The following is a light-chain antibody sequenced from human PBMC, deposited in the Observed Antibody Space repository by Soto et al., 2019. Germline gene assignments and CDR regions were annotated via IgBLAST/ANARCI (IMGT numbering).Light chain of an antibody. Sequence: QSVLTQPPSASGTPGQRVAISCSGTRSNIGSNPVNWFQQLPGTAPKLLIYGSDQRPSGVPDRFSGSKSGTSASLAISGLQSEDEADYYCAAWDDSVFGPVFGGGTKLTVL. V-gene: IGLV1-44*01. CDR1: RSNIGSNP. CDR3: AAWDDSVFGPV. J-gene: IGLJ2*01. CDR2: GSD.